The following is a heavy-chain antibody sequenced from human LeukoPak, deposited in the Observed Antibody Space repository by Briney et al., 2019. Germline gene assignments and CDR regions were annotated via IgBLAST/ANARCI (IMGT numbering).Heavy chain of an antibody. V-gene: IGHV3-30*04. J-gene: IGHJ4*02. CDR2: ISYDGSNK. CDR3: AKDFTGGWTASLFDY. CDR1: AFTFSSYA. Sequence: GRSLRLSCAASAFTFSSYAMHWVRQAPGKGLEWVAVISYDGSNKDYADSVKGRFTISRDNSKNTLYLQMNSLRAEDTSVYYCAKDFTGGWTASLFDYWGQGTLVTVSA. D-gene: IGHD2-8*02.